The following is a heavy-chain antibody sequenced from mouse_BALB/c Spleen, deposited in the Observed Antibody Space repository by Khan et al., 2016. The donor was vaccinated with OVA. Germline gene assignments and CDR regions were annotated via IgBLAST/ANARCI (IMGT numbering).Heavy chain of an antibody. Sequence: EVQLQESGGGLVKPGGSLKLSCAASGFTFSDYYMYWVRQTPEKRLEWVATISDGGSYTYFPDSVEGRFTIFRDNAKNNLYLQLISLKSGDTAMYYCTRGGYGAFGYWGQGTLVTVSA. J-gene: IGHJ3*01. CDR3: TRGGYGAFGY. CDR1: GFTFSDYY. D-gene: IGHD2-14*01. V-gene: IGHV5-4*02. CDR2: ISDGGSYT.